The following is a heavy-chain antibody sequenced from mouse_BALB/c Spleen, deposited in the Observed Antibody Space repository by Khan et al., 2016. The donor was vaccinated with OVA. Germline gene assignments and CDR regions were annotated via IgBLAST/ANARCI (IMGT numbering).Heavy chain of an antibody. CDR1: GFTFSSYG. CDR3: ATSYYYGYYFDY. D-gene: IGHD1-1*01. V-gene: IGHV5-17*02. CDR2: ISGDSSSI. J-gene: IGHJ2*01. Sequence: EVELVESGGGLVQPGGSRKLSCAASGFTFSSYGMHWVRQAPEKGLEWVAYISGDSSSIYYADTVKGRFTISRDNAKNTLFLQMTSLKSEDTAMYYCATSYYYGYYFDYWGPGTTLTVSS.